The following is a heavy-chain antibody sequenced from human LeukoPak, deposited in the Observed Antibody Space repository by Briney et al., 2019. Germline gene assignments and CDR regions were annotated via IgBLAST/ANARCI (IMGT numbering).Heavy chain of an antibody. CDR3: ARSGYSSSRRVGGMDV. CDR2: INHSGST. CDR1: GGSFSGYY. J-gene: IGHJ6*02. D-gene: IGHD6-13*01. V-gene: IGHV4-34*01. Sequence: SETLSLTCAVYGGSFSGYYWSWIRQPPGKGLERIGEINHSGSTNYNPSLKSRVTVSVDTSKNQFSLKLSSVTAADTAVHYCARSGYSSSRRVGGMDVWGQGTTVTVSS.